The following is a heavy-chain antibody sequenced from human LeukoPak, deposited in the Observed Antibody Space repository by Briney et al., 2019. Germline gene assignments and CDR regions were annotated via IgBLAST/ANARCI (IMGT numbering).Heavy chain of an antibody. CDR3: ARVIASYYYDSSGFDY. D-gene: IGHD3-22*01. CDR1: GFTFTTYT. CDR2: INAANGNT. Sequence: GASVKVSCKTSGFTFTTYTMHWVRQAPGQRLEWMGWINAANGNTKYSQKFQGRVTITRDTSASTAYMELSSLRSEDTAVYYCARVIASYYYDSSGFDYWGQGTLVTVSS. J-gene: IGHJ4*02. V-gene: IGHV1-3*01.